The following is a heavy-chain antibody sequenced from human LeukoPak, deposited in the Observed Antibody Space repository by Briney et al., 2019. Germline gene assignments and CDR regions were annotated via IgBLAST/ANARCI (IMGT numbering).Heavy chain of an antibody. CDR1: GFSRSTRGKR. D-gene: IGHD3-10*01. J-gene: IGHJ4*02. V-gene: IGHV2-70*04. CDR2: IDWDDDK. CDR3: ARSRVRLLWFGEQFDY. Sequence: SGPTLLNPTQTLTLTFTFSGFSRSTRGKRVGWIRQPPGKALEWLSLIDWDDDKFYSTSLKTRLTISKDTSKNQVVLTMTNMDPVDTATYYCARSRVRLLWFGEQFDYWGQGTLVTVSS.